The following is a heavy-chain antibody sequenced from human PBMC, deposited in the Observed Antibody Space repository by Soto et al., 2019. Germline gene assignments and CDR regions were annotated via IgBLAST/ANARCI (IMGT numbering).Heavy chain of an antibody. V-gene: IGHV3-48*02. J-gene: IGHJ4*02. CDR2: SSPRGDTI. CDR1: GFSLANYP. D-gene: IGHD6-19*01. CDR3: AKGPHTNVGWPYYFES. Sequence: GGSLRLSCVAFGFSLANYPRNWARQTPGKGLEWISYSSPRGDTIYYADSVEGRFTISRDNARNSLSLHMSSLRDEDSALYYCAKGPHTNVGWPYYFESWGQGVPVTASS.